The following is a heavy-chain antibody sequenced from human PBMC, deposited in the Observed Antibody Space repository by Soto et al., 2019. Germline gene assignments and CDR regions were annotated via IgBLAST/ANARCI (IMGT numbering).Heavy chain of an antibody. D-gene: IGHD6-19*01. Sequence: QVHLQESGPGLVKPSGTLSLTCGVSGGSINNGYWWTWVRQPPGKGLEWIGEKHHSGSTNYNLSLKSRVSISLDKSKNQFSLTLSSVTAADTAVYYCAYSSGWWRLDVWGQGTTVTVSS. J-gene: IGHJ6*02. CDR2: KHHSGST. CDR3: AYSSGWWRLDV. CDR1: GGSINNGYW. V-gene: IGHV4-4*02.